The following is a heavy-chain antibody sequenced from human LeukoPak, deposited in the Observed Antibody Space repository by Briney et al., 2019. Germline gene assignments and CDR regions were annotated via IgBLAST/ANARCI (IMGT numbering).Heavy chain of an antibody. CDR2: ITSSSDTI. CDR1: GFTFSNYR. V-gene: IGHV3-48*04. Sequence: PGGSLRLSCAASGFTFSNYRMNWVRQAPGKGLEWLSHITSSSDTIYYANSVKGRFTVSRDNAKNSLYLQMSSLRAEDTAVYYCARDQWIAAASYYYYMDVWGKGTTVTVSS. D-gene: IGHD6-6*01. J-gene: IGHJ6*03. CDR3: ARDQWIAAASYYYYMDV.